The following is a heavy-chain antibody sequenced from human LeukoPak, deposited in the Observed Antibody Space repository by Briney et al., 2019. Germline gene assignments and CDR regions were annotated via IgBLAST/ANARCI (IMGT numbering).Heavy chain of an antibody. Sequence: GGSLRLSCAASGFTFDNYAMNWVRQAPGKGLEWLAYISGGGGGTRYSDSVKDGFTISSANSKNTLYLQMNRLRAEDTAIYYCAKCSASYYHAAFDIWGRGTMVTVSS. V-gene: IGHV3-23*01. CDR2: ISGGGGGT. CDR3: AKCSASYYHAAFDI. D-gene: IGHD3-10*01. J-gene: IGHJ3*02. CDR1: GFTFDNYA.